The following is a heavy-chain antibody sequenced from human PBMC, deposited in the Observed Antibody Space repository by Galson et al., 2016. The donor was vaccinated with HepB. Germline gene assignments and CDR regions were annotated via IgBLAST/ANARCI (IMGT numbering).Heavy chain of an antibody. V-gene: IGHV1-69*13. Sequence: SVKVSCKAPGGTFGSYGISWVRQAPGQGLEWMGGIIPFYGTANYTQKFQGRVTISADESTGTAYMELRSLRSDDTAIYYCARNAEDIVIVVEGSQAYYYYPMDVWGQGATVTVSS. J-gene: IGHJ6*02. CDR2: IIPFYGTA. D-gene: IGHD2-8*01. CDR3: ARNAEDIVIVVEGSQAYYYYPMDV. CDR1: GGTFGSYG.